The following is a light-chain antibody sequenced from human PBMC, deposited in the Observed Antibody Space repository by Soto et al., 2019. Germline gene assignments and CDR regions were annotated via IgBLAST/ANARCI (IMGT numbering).Light chain of an antibody. J-gene: IGLJ2*01. Sequence: QSALTQPASVSGSPGQSITISCTGTSSDVGGYDFVSWYQHHPGTAPKLIIYEVSSRPSGVSYRFSGSKSGNTASLTISGLQAEDEAEYHCSSYRSNTNQVEFGGGTKLTVL. CDR2: EVS. V-gene: IGLV2-14*01. CDR1: SSDVGGYDF. CDR3: SSYRSNTNQVE.